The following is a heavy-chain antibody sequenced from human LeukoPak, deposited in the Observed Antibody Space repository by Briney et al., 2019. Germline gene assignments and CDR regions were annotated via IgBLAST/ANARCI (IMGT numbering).Heavy chain of an antibody. V-gene: IGHV1-2*02. J-gene: IGHJ1*01. Sequence: ASVKVSCKASGYTFTGYYMHWVRQAPGQGLEWMGWINPNSGGTNYAQKFQGRVTMTRDTSISTAYMELSRLRSDDTAVYYCARSYGDYFAYFQHWGQGTLVTVSS. CDR3: ARSYGDYFAYFQH. CDR2: INPNSGGT. D-gene: IGHD4-17*01. CDR1: GYTFTGYY.